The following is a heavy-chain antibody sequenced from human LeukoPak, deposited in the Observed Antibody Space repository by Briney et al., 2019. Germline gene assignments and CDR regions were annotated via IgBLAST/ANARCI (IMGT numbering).Heavy chain of an antibody. V-gene: IGHV3-21*01. Sequence: GSLRLSCAASGFTFSSYSMNWVRQAPGKGLEWVSAISSSSSYIYYADSVKGRFTISRDNAKNSLFLQMNSLGAEDTAAYYCAREGQQQDFDYWGQGTLVTVSS. J-gene: IGHJ4*02. D-gene: IGHD6-13*01. CDR1: GFTFSSYS. CDR3: AREGQQQDFDY. CDR2: ISSSSSYI.